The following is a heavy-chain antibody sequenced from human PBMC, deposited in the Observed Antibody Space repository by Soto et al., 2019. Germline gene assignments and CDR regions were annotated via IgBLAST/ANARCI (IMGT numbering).Heavy chain of an antibody. J-gene: IGHJ6*02. CDR2: ITGGGVST. V-gene: IGHV3-23*01. CDR1: GFIFINYA. D-gene: IGHD2-15*01. CDR3: AKAAASCSGGTCYSMYYYGMDL. Sequence: LRLSCAGSGFIFINYAMTWVRQAPGKGLEWVSSITGGGVSTYYADSVKGRFTISRDNSKNTLYLQLSSLRAEDTAVYYCAKAAASCSGGTCYSMYYYGMDLWGQGTTVTVSS.